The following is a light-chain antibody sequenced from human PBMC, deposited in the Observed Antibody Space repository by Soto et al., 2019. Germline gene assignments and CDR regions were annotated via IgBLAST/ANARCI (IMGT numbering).Light chain of an antibody. CDR2: GAS. CDR3: QQADTFPIT. J-gene: IGKJ5*01. Sequence: DIQMTQSPSSLSASVGDRVTIPCRASLRIRSDLNWYQQKPGKAPKVLILGASSLQSGVPSRGSGRGVGTDCTRTISSLQPEDVETYDCQQADTFPITFGQGTRLEIK. CDR1: LRIRSD. V-gene: IGKV1-39*01.